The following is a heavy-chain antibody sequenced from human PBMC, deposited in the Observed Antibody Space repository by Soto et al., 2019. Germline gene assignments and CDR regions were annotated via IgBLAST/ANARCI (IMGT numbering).Heavy chain of an antibody. D-gene: IGHD2-2*01. CDR2: MYHGGST. J-gene: IGHJ6*02. CDR1: GGSISSSGYA. V-gene: IGHV4-30-2*01. Sequence: QLQLQESGSGLVKPSQTLSLTCAVSGGSISSSGYAWSWIRQPPGKGLEWIGYMYHGGSTDYNPSLKSRVTISEDRFKNQFSLRLSSVTVADTAVYYCARGGDGSTLPYDYGLDVWGQGTTVTVSS. CDR3: ARGGDGSTLPYDYGLDV.